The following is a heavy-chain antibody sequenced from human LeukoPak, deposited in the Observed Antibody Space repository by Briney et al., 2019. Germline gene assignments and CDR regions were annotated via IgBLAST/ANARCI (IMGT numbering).Heavy chain of an antibody. CDR3: ASSLWDFWSGYSFQH. D-gene: IGHD3-3*01. J-gene: IGHJ1*01. CDR2: IYHSGST. Sequence: PSETLSLTCTVSGYSISSGYYWGWIRQPPGKGLEWIGSIYHSGSTYYNPSLKSRVTISVDTSKNQFSLKLSSVTAADTAVYYCASSLWDFWSGYSFQHWGQGTLVTVSS. CDR1: GYSISSGYY. V-gene: IGHV4-38-2*02.